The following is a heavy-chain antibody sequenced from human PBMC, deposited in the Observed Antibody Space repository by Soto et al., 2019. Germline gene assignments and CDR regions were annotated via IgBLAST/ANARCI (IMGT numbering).Heavy chain of an antibody. Sequence: QVQLVESGGRVVQPGRSLRLSCAASGFTFSTYTVHWVRQAPGKGLEWVGVISFDGSNEYYADSVKGRFSISRDNSKNTLYLQMNSLRAEDTAVYYCAREEWLNLDSWGQGTLVTVSS. J-gene: IGHJ4*02. D-gene: IGHD2-8*01. V-gene: IGHV3-30*04. CDR1: GFTFSTYT. CDR3: AREEWLNLDS. CDR2: ISFDGSNE.